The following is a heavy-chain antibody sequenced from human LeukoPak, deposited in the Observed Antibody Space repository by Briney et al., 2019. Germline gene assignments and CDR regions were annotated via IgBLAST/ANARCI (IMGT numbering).Heavy chain of an antibody. Sequence: SETLSLTCTVSGGSISTYYWNWIRQPPGKGLEWIGYIYHSGSTNYNPSLQSQVTISVDTSKNQFSLNLNSVTAADTAVYYCARGGAARLHFQNWGQGTLVTVSS. CDR3: ARGGAARLHFQN. D-gene: IGHD6-6*01. V-gene: IGHV4-59*01. CDR1: GGSISTYY. CDR2: IYHSGST. J-gene: IGHJ1*01.